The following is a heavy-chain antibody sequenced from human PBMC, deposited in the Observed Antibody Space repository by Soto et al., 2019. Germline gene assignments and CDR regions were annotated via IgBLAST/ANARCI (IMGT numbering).Heavy chain of an antibody. CDR1: GYSFTSYW. V-gene: IGHV5-10-1*01. J-gene: IGHJ6*02. D-gene: IGHD3-10*01. Sequence: GESLNISCKGSGYSFTSYWIRWVRQMAGKGREWVGRIDPSDSYANYSPSFQGHVTISADKSISTAYLQWSSLTASDTAMYYCARGGFGENPYGMDVWGQGTTVTVSS. CDR2: IDPSDSYA. CDR3: ARGGFGENPYGMDV.